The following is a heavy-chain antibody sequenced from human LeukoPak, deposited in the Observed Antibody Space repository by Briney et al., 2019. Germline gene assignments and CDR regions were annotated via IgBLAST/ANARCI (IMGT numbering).Heavy chain of an antibody. J-gene: IGHJ4*02. D-gene: IGHD3-3*01. Sequence: GASVKVSCKASGGTFSSYAISWVRQAPGQGLEWMGGIIPIFGTANYAQKFQGRVTITADESTSTAYMELSSLRSEDTAVYYCARGYYDFWSGYSAIFDSWGQGTLVTVSS. CDR1: GGTFSSYA. CDR2: IIPIFGTA. CDR3: ARGYYDFWSGYSAIFDS. V-gene: IGHV1-69*13.